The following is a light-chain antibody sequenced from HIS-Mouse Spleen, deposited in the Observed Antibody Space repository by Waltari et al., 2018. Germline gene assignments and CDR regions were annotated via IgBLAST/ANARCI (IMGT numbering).Light chain of an antibody. Sequence: DIQMTQSPSSLSASVGDRVTITCRASQSISSYLNWYQRKPGKAPKLLIYAATRLKSGVPSRFSGSGSWTDFTLTISSLQPEDFATYYCQQSYSTPPTWTFGQGTKVEIK. V-gene: IGKV1-39*01. J-gene: IGKJ1*01. CDR3: QQSYSTPPTWT. CDR1: QSISSY. CDR2: AAT.